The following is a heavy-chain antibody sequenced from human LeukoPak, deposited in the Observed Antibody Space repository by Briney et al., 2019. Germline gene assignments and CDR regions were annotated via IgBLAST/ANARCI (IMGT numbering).Heavy chain of an antibody. Sequence: SETLSLTCTVSGYSISSGNYWGWIRQSPGKGLEWIGTIYHSGSTYYNPSLKSRVTIPIDTSKNQLSLQLTSVTAADTAVYYCARVTDWNDLDYWGQGTLVTVSS. V-gene: IGHV4-38-2*02. CDR1: GYSISSGNY. CDR2: IYHSGST. D-gene: IGHD1-1*01. J-gene: IGHJ4*02. CDR3: ARVTDWNDLDY.